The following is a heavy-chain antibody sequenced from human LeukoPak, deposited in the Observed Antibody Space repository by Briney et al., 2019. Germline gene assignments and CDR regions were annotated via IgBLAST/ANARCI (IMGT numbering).Heavy chain of an antibody. CDR1: GFTFSSYW. V-gene: IGHV3-74*01. CDR3: AREQGYYSVPGY. J-gene: IGHJ4*02. CDR2: IRSNGSST. Sequence: GGSLRLSCAASGFTFSSYWMHWVRQAPGKGLVGVSRIRSNGSSTSYADSVKGRFTISRDNAKNTLYLQMNSLRAEDTAVYYCAREQGYYSVPGYWGQGTLVTVSS. D-gene: IGHD3-22*01.